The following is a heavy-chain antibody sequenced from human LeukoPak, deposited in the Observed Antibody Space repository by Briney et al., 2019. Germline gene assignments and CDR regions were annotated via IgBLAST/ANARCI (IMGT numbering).Heavy chain of an antibody. Sequence: GGSLRLSCAASGFTFSSYWMNWVRQAPGKGLGWVANLNQGGSQKYYVDSLKGRFTISRDNAKNSLYVQMNSLRAEDTAVYYCARDRGYLSFDFWGQGTMVTVSS. V-gene: IGHV3-7*01. J-gene: IGHJ3*01. CDR2: LNQGGSQK. D-gene: IGHD2-15*01. CDR1: GFTFSSYW. CDR3: ARDRGYLSFDF.